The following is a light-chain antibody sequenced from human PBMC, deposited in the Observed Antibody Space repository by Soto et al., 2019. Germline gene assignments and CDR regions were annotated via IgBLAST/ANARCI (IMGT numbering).Light chain of an antibody. CDR2: GAS. CDR1: QSVYSDY. Sequence: EIVLTQSPGTLSLSPGERATLSCRASQSVYSDYLAWYQQKPGQAPRLLIYGASSRATGIPDRFSGSGSGTDFTLTISRLEPEDFVVYYCQQYGSSGTFGQGTKVDIK. V-gene: IGKV3-20*01. CDR3: QQYGSSGT. J-gene: IGKJ1*01.